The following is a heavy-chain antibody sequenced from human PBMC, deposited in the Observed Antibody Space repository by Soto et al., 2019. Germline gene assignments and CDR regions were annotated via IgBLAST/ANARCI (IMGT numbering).Heavy chain of an antibody. CDR3: ARVRGDGAQGYFDL. CDR1: GYTFTSYA. Sequence: ASVKVSCKASGYTFTSYAMHWVRQAPGQRLEWMGWINAGNGNTKYSQKFQGRVTITRDTSASTAYMELSSLRSEDTAVYYCARVRGDGAQGYFDLWGRGTLVTVSS. J-gene: IGHJ2*01. V-gene: IGHV1-3*01. D-gene: IGHD3-10*01. CDR2: INAGNGNT.